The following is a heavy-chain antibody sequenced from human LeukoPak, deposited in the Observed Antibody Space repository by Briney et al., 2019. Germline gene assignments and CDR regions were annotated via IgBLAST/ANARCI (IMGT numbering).Heavy chain of an antibody. J-gene: IGHJ4*02. D-gene: IGHD2-2*01. CDR1: GFTFDDYG. Sequence: PGGSLRLSCAASGFTFDDYGMSWVRQAPGKGLEWVANIKQDGSEKYYVDSVKGRFTISRDNAKNSLYLQMNSLRAEDTAVYYCARASNIVVVPAASNYYFDYWGQGTLVTVSS. CDR3: ARASNIVVVPAASNYYFDY. V-gene: IGHV3-7*04. CDR2: IKQDGSEK.